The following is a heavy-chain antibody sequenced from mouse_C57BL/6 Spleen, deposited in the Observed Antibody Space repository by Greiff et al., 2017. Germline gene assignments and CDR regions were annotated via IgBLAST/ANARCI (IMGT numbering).Heavy chain of an antibody. J-gene: IGHJ1*03. CDR1: GYAFSSYW. CDR3: ARPVITTGYFDV. CDR2: IYPGDGDT. D-gene: IGHD1-1*01. Sequence: QVQLQQSGAELVKPGASVKISCKASGYAFSSYWMNWVKQRPGKGLEWIGQIYPGDGDTNYNGKFKGKATLTADKSSSTAYMQLSSLTSEDSAVYFCARPVITTGYFDVWGTGTTVTVSS. V-gene: IGHV1-80*01.